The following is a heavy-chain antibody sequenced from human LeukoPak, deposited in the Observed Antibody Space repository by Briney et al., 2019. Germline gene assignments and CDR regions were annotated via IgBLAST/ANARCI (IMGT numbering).Heavy chain of an antibody. D-gene: IGHD5-18*01. CDR1: GGSISSYY. CDR2: IYYSGST. CDR3: ASHRTGYSLFDY. Sequence: SETLSLTCTVSGGSISSYYWSWIRQPPGKGLEWIGYIYYSGSTNYNPSLKSRVTISVDTSKNQFSLKLSSVTAADTAVYYCASHRTGYSLFDYWGQGTLVTVSS. J-gene: IGHJ4*02. V-gene: IGHV4-59*08.